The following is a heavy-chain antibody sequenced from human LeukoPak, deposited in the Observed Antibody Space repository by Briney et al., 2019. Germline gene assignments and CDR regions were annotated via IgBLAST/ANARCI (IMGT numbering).Heavy chain of an antibody. CDR1: GGSISSYY. V-gene: IGHV4-59*01. J-gene: IGHJ5*02. CDR3: AREVAVAGKSGWFDP. Sequence: KPSETLSLTCTVSGGSISSYYWSWIRQPPGKGLEWSGYIYYSGSTNYNPSLKSRVTISVDTSKNQFSLKLSSVTAADTAVYYCAREVAVAGKSGWFDPWGQGTLVTVST. D-gene: IGHD6-19*01. CDR2: IYYSGST.